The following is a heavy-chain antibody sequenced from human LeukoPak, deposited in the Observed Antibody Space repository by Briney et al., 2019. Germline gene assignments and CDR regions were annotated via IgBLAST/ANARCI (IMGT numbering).Heavy chain of an antibody. CDR1: GFTFSSFA. J-gene: IGHJ4*02. V-gene: IGHV3-30*10. CDR2: ISHDGTYK. CDR3: ARGGRREAARAFDS. D-gene: IGHD6-6*01. Sequence: PGGSLRLTCAASGFTFSSFAMHRVRQAPGQGLEWLTVISHDGTYKNYRVSVQGRFTISRDKTTNTLYLQRDSLRGEDTADYHCARGGRREAARAFDSWGQGTLVTVSS.